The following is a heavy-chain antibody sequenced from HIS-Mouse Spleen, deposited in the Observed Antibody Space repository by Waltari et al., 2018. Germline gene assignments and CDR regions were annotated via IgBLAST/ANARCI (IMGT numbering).Heavy chain of an antibody. CDR3: ARVWGNWGFEIGDY. CDR1: GYTFTGYY. J-gene: IGHJ4*02. V-gene: IGHV1-2*02. D-gene: IGHD7-27*01. CDR2: INPNSGGT. Sequence: QVQLVQSGAEVKKPGASVKVSCKASGYTFTGYYMHWVRQAPGQGLEWMGWINPNSGGTSYAQKFQGRVTMTRDTSISTAYMELSRLRSDDTAVYYCARVWGNWGFEIGDYWGQGTLVTVSS.